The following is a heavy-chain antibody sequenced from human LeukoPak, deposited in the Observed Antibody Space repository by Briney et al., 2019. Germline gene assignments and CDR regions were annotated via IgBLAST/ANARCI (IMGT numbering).Heavy chain of an antibody. V-gene: IGHV3-49*03. J-gene: IGHJ4*02. Sequence: PGRSLRLSCTASGFTFGDYAMSWFRQAPGKGLGWVGFIRSKAYGGTTEYAASVKGRFTISRDDSKSIAYLQMNSLKTEDTAVYYCTRDTSSRSMWQQLPTGDYWGQGTLVTVSS. D-gene: IGHD6-13*01. CDR2: IRSKAYGGTT. CDR3: TRDTSSRSMWQQLPTGDY. CDR1: GFTFGDYA.